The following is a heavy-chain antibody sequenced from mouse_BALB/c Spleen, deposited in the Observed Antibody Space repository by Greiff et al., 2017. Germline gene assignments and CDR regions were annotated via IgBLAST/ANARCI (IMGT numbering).Heavy chain of an antibody. J-gene: IGHJ1*01. CDR2: ISYSGST. D-gene: IGHD1-1*01. CDR3: ARGAVVESYWYFDV. CDR1: GYSITSDYA. V-gene: IGHV3-2*02. Sequence: EVKLVESGPGLVKPSQSLSLTCTVTGYSITSDYAWNWIRQFPGNKLEWMGYISYSGSTSYNPSLKSRISITRDTSKNQFFLQLNSVTTEDTATYYCARGAVVESYWYFDVWGAGTTVTVSS.